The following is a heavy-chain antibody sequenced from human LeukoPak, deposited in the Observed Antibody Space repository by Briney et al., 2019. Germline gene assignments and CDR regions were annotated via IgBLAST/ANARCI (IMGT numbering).Heavy chain of an antibody. CDR3: ARRYGSGSYYSNYFDY. J-gene: IGHJ4*02. CDR1: GGIFSSYA. D-gene: IGHD3-10*01. Sequence: ASVKVSCKASGGIFSSYAISWVRQAPGQGLEWMGRIIPIFGTANYAQKFQGRVTNTTDESTSTAYMELSSLRSEDTAVYYCARRYGSGSYYSNYFDYWGQGTLVTVSS. CDR2: IIPIFGTA. V-gene: IGHV1-69*05.